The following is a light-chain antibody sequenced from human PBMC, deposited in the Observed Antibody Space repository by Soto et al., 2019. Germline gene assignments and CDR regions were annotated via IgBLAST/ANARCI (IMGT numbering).Light chain of an antibody. CDR3: CSYAGSDTWV. CDR2: EFT. CDR1: STDVGNYNL. V-gene: IGLV2-23*02. J-gene: IGLJ3*02. Sequence: QSALTQPASVSGSPGQSITISCTGTSTDVGNYNLVSWYQQHPGKAPKLMIYEFTKRPSGISNRFSGSKSDNTASLTISGLQAEDEADYYCCSYAGSDTWVFGGGTKLTVL.